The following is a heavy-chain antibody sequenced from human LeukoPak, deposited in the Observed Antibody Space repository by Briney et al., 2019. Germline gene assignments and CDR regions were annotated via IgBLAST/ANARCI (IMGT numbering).Heavy chain of an antibody. V-gene: IGHV4-4*07. D-gene: IGHD6-19*01. CDR3: ARVGGIAVARYWYFDL. CDR1: GGSISSY. Sequence: SETLSLTCTVSGGSISSYWSWIRQPAGKGLEWIGRIYGSGTTTYNPSLKSRVSMSIDTSKNQFSLKLSSVTAADTAVYYCARVGGIAVARYWYFDLWGRGTLVTVSS. J-gene: IGHJ2*01. CDR2: IYGSGTT.